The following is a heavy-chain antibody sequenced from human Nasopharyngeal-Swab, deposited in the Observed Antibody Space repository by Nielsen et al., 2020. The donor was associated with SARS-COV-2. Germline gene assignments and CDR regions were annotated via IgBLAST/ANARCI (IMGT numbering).Heavy chain of an antibody. D-gene: IGHD5-18*01. Sequence: GESLKISCAASGFAFSSYDMHWVRQATGKGLEWVSAIGTAGDTYYPGSVKGRFTISRENAKNSLYLQMNSLRAGDTAVYYCARGGYSYGKYYYYYMDVWGKGTTVTVSS. J-gene: IGHJ6*03. CDR2: IGTAGDT. CDR3: ARGGYSYGKYYYYYMDV. V-gene: IGHV3-13*01. CDR1: GFAFSSYD.